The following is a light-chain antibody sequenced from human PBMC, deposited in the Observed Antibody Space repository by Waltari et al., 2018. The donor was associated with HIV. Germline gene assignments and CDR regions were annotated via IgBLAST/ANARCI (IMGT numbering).Light chain of an antibody. CDR1: SSDIGDSNY. Sequence: PGQSITISCTGTSSDIGDSNYVSWYQHFPGKAPKLIIFEVSYRPSGVSNRFSGAKSDNTAFLTVSGLRSEDEADYYCSSYSVGNTLVVFGGGTSLTVL. CDR3: SSYSVGNTLVV. CDR2: EVS. J-gene: IGLJ2*01. V-gene: IGLV2-14*01.